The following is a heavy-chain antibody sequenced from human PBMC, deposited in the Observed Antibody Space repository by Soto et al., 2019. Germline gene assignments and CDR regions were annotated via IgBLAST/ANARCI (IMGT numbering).Heavy chain of an antibody. Sequence: SQTLSLTCAISGDSVSSNSAAWNWIRQSPSRGLEWLGRTYYRSKWYNDYAVSVKSRTTINPDTSKNQFSLQLNSVTPEDTAVYYCARDGNSSGWYYYYYGMDVWGQGTTVTVSS. J-gene: IGHJ6*02. CDR2: TYYRSKWYN. CDR1: GDSVSSNSAA. CDR3: ARDGNSSGWYYYYYGMDV. D-gene: IGHD6-19*01. V-gene: IGHV6-1*01.